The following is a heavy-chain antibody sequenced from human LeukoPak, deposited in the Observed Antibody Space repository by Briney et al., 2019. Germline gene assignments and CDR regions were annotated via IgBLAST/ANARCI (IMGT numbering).Heavy chain of an antibody. CDR2: ISYDGSNK. CDR1: GFTFSSYA. Sequence: PGRSLRLSCAASGFTFSSYAMHWVRQAPGKGLEWVAVISYDGSNKYYADSVKGRFTISRDNAKNTLYVQMNSLRAEDTAVYYCARDIRNEGAFDIWGQGTMVTVSS. J-gene: IGHJ3*02. CDR3: ARDIRNEGAFDI. D-gene: IGHD3-3*02. V-gene: IGHV3-30-3*01.